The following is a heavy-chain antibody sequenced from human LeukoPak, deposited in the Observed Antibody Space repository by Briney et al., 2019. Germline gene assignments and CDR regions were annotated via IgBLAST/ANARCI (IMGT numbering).Heavy chain of an antibody. CDR3: ARFWESGYYDY. Sequence: GRSLRLSCAASGFTFDDYAMHWVRQAPEKGLEWVSGISWNSGSIGYVDSVKGRFTISRDNAKNSLYLQMNSLRAEDTAVYYCARFWESGYYDYWGQGTLVTVSS. J-gene: IGHJ4*02. D-gene: IGHD3-22*01. CDR1: GFTFDDYA. CDR2: ISWNSGSI. V-gene: IGHV3-9*01.